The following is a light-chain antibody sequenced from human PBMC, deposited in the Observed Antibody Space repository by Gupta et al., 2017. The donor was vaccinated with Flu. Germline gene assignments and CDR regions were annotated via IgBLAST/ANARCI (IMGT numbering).Light chain of an antibody. V-gene: IGKV1-5*03. CDR1: QGVGNW. CDR2: GAS. Sequence: PSSRSTSVGDRVTITCRASQGVGNWLAWYQQKPGKAPKLLIYGASSLERGVPSRFSGSGSGTDFTLTISSLQSEDFATYYCQQSRSYPGTFGQGTKVEIK. J-gene: IGKJ1*01. CDR3: QQSRSYPGT.